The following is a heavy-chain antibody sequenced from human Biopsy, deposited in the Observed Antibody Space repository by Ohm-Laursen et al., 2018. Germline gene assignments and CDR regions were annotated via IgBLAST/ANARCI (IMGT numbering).Heavy chain of an antibody. CDR2: ITVYNGNT. V-gene: IGHV1-18*01. CDR3: ALQSVAQMKNFDY. J-gene: IGHJ4*02. D-gene: IGHD6-19*01. CDR1: GYTFSSSD. Sequence: ASVKVSCKTSGYTFSSSDINWVRQAPGQGLEWIGRITVYNGNTNFAQKVQDRVSMTIDTSTSTAHMELRSLRSDDTAVYYCALQSVAQMKNFDYWGQGTLVTVSS.